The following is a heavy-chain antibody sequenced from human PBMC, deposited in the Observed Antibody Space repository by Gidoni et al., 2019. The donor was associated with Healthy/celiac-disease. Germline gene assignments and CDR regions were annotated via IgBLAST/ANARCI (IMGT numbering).Heavy chain of an antibody. CDR1: GGSIGTYY. V-gene: IGHV4-59*01. CDR3: ARGLWYPNVNYYYYMDV. D-gene: IGHD2-21*01. J-gene: IGHJ6*03. CDR2: IYYSGST. Sequence: QVQLQESGPGLVKPSETLSLTCTVSGGSIGTYYWSWIRQPPGKGLEWIGYIYYSGSTNYSPFLKSRVTISVDTSKNQFSLKLSSVTAADTAVYYCARGLWYPNVNYYYYMDVWGKGTTVTVSS.